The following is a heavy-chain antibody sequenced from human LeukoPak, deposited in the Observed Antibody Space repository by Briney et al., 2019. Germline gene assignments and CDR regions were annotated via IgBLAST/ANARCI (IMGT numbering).Heavy chain of an antibody. CDR1: GFTFDDYA. D-gene: IGHD1-14*01. CDR2: ISWNSGSI. J-gene: IGHJ5*02. V-gene: IGHV3-9*01. CDR3: AKAQGATRSRGWFDR. Sequence: GGSLRLSCAASGFTFDDYAMHWVRQAPGKGLEWVSGISWNSGSIGYADSVKGRFTISRDNAKNSLYLQMNSLRAEDTALYYCAKAQGATRSRGWFDRWGQGTLVTVT.